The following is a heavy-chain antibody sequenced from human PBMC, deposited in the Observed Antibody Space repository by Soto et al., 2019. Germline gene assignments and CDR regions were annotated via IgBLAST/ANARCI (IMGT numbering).Heavy chain of an antibody. J-gene: IGHJ4*02. CDR3: ARHGPGGSYNDY. V-gene: IGHV4-39*01. CDR2: IYYSGST. Sequence: PSETLSLTCTVSGGSISSSSYYWGWIRQPPGKGLEWIGSIYYSGSTYYNPSLKSRVTISVDTSKNQFSLKLSSVTAADTAVYYCARHGPGGSYNDYWSQGTLVTVSS. CDR1: GGSISSSSYY. D-gene: IGHD1-26*01.